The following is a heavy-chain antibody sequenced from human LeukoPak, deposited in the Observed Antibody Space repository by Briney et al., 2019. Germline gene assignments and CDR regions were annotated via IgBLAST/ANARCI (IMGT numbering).Heavy chain of an antibody. J-gene: IGHJ6*02. Sequence: SETLSLTCTVSGGSISSGGYYWSWIRQHPGKGLEWIGYIYYSGSTYYNPSLKSRVTISVDTSKNQFSLKLSSVTAADTAVYYCARIGRIAAAGRYYYYYGMDVWGQGTTVTVSS. CDR3: ARIGRIAAAGRYYYYYGMDV. CDR1: GGSISSGGYY. V-gene: IGHV4-31*03. D-gene: IGHD6-13*01. CDR2: IYYSGST.